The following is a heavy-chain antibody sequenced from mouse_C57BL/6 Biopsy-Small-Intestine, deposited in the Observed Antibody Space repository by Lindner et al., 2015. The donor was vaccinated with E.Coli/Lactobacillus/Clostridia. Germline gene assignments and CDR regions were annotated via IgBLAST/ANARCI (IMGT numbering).Heavy chain of an antibody. J-gene: IGHJ1*03. CDR2: IYPRDGST. CDR3: ARRSHYYGSSYWYFDV. V-gene: IGHV1-85*01. D-gene: IGHD1-1*01. Sequence: VQLQESGPELVKPGASVKLSCKASGYTSTSYDINWVKQRPGQGLEWIGWIYPRDGSTKYNEKFKGKATLTVDTSSSTAYMELHSLTSEDSAVYFCARRSHYYGSSYWYFDVWGTGTTVTVSS. CDR1: GYTSTSYD.